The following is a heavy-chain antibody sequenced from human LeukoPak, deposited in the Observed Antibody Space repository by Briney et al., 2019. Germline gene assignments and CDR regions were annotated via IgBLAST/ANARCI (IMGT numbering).Heavy chain of an antibody. D-gene: IGHD3-22*01. CDR2: VHPNLGST. V-gene: IGHV1-46*01. Sequence: ASVKVSCKASGYTFSSYYMHWVRQAPGQGLEWMGIVHPNLGSTNYAQKFQDRVTMTTDTSTSTVYMELRSLRSEDTAVYYCARDLATLRKSSGSAFEIWGQGTMVTVSS. CDR3: ARDLATLRKSSGSAFEI. CDR1: GYTFSSYY. J-gene: IGHJ3*02.